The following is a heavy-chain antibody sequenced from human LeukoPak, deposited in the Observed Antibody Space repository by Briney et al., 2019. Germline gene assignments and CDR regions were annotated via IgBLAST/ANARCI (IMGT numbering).Heavy chain of an antibody. CDR3: AKDSLRERIVGSTTRGVNDY. CDR2: TRKKTNSYTT. J-gene: IGHJ4*02. V-gene: IGHV3-72*01. Sequence: GGSLRLSCAASGFTFSDHYMDWVRQAPGKGLEWVGRTRKKTNSYTTEYAASVKGRFTISRDDSKNSLYLQMNSLKAEDTAVYYCAKDSLRERIVGSTTRGVNDYWGQGTLVTVSS. CDR1: GFTFSDHY. D-gene: IGHD1-26*01.